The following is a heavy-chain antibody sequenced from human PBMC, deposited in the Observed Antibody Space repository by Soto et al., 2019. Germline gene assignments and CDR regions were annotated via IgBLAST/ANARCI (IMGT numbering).Heavy chain of an antibody. Sequence: GESLKISCKASGYIFSTSWIGWVRQMPGKGLESMGIIYPADSETRYSPSLQGQVTISADKSVSTAYLQWSSLKASDTAIHYCARRGKSAYGMDVWGQGTTVPVSS. J-gene: IGHJ6*02. D-gene: IGHD2-15*01. CDR2: IYPADSET. CDR3: ARRGKSAYGMDV. CDR1: GYIFSTSW. V-gene: IGHV5-51*01.